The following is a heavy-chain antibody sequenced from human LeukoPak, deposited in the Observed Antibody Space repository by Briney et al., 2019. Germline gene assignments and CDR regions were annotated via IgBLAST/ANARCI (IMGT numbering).Heavy chain of an antibody. CDR1: GYTFTGYY. J-gene: IGHJ6*02. Sequence: ASVKVSCKASGYTFTGYYMHWVRQAPGQGLEWMGWINPNSGGTNYAQKFQGRVTMTRDTSISTAYMELSRLRSDDTAVYYCARVASTYYYYYGMDVWGQGTTVTVSS. CDR3: ARVASTYYYYYGMDV. V-gene: IGHV1-2*02. CDR2: INPNSGGT.